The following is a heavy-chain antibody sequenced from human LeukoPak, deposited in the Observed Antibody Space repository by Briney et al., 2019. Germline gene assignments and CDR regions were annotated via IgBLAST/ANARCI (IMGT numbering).Heavy chain of an antibody. CDR1: GGTFTSYY. J-gene: IGHJ4*02. CDR2: INPSGGST. V-gene: IGHV1-46*01. Sequence: ASVKVSCKASGGTFTSYYMHWVRQAPGQGLEWMGIINPSGGSTSYAQKFQGRVTMTRDTSTSTVYMELSSLRSEDTAVYYCATAMVVTSFDYWGQGTLVTVSS. CDR3: ATAMVVTSFDY. D-gene: IGHD4-23*01.